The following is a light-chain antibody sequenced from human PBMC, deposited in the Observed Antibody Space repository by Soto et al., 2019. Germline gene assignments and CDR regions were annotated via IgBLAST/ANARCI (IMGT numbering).Light chain of an antibody. CDR1: QSLLHSNGYNY. CDR3: MQALQTRT. V-gene: IGKV2-28*01. CDR2: LGS. Sequence: DIVMTQSPLSLPVTPGEPASISCRSSQSLLHSNGYNYLDWYLQKPGQSPQLLIYLGSYRASGVPDRFSGSGSGTEFTLKISRVEAEDAGVYYCMQALQTRTLGQGTKADIK. J-gene: IGKJ1*01.